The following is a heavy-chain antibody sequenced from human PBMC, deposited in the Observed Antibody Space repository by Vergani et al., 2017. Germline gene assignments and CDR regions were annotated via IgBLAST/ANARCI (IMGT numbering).Heavy chain of an antibody. CDR3: ARASWDDSNIPADYYYYGMDV. J-gene: IGHJ6*02. D-gene: IGHD2-2*01. Sequence: EVQLVESGGGLVQPGGSLRLSCAASGFTFSSYSMNWVRQAPGKGLEWVSYISSSSSTIYYADSVKGRFTISRDNAKNSLYLQLNRLRDEDTAVYYCARASWDDSNIPADYYYYGMDVWGQGTTVTVSS. CDR2: ISSSSSTI. V-gene: IGHV3-48*02. CDR1: GFTFSSYS.